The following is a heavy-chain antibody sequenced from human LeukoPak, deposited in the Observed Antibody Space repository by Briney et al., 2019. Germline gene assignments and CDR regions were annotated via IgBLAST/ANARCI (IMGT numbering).Heavy chain of an antibody. CDR2: ISYDGSKK. V-gene: IGHV3-30*04. J-gene: IGHJ4*02. D-gene: IGHD1-26*01. Sequence: GGSLRLSCAASGFTFSSYAMHWVRQAPGKGLEWVAVISYDGSKKYYADSVKGRFTISRDNSKNTLYLQMNSLRAEDTAVYYCARDLVGATNYWGQGTLVTVSS. CDR1: GFTFSSYA. CDR3: ARDLVGATNY.